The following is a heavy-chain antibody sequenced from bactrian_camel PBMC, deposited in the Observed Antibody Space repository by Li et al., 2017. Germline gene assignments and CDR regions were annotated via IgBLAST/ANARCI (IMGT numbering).Heavy chain of an antibody. CDR2: IDRSGTV. V-gene: IGHV3S53*01. J-gene: IGHJ4*01. D-gene: IGHD1*01. Sequence: HVQLVESGGGSVQVGGSLTLSCAASLYMQCMGWFRQAPGNQREGLATIDRSGTVRYAESVKGRFTISQDNAKNTLYLQMNSLKPEDTAVYVCAAGGRCMSWSSIAAYNFWGQGTQVTVS. CDR3: AAGGRCMSWSSIAAYNF. CDR1: LYMQC.